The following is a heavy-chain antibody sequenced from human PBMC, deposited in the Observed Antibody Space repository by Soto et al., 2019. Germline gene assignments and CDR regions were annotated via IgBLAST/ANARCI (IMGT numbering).Heavy chain of an antibody. CDR1: GGSISSYY. CDR3: ARVRRARPVISAAGNYYYGMDV. V-gene: IGHV4-59*01. D-gene: IGHD6-13*01. Sequence: SETLSLTCTVSGGSISSYYWSWIRQPPGKGLEWIGYIYYSGSTNYNPSLKSRVTISVDTSKNQFSLKLSSVTAADTAVYYCARVRRARPVISAAGNYYYGMDVWGQGTTVTVSS. CDR2: IYYSGST. J-gene: IGHJ6*02.